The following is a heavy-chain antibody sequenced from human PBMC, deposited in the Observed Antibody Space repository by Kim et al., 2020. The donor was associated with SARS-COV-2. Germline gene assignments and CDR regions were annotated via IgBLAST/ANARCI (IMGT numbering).Heavy chain of an antibody. Sequence: GGSLRLSCAASGFTFGDYAMHWVRQAPGKGLEWVSGISWNSGSIGYADSVKGRFTISRDNAKNSLYLQMNSLRAEDTALYYCAKESHVRVVAATPWFDPWGQGTLVTVSS. CDR2: ISWNSGSI. V-gene: IGHV3-9*01. D-gene: IGHD2-15*01. CDR3: AKESHVRVVAATPWFDP. CDR1: GFTFGDYA. J-gene: IGHJ5*02.